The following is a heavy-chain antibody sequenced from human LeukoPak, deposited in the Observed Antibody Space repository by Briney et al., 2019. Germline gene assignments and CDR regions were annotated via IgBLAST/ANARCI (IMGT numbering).Heavy chain of an antibody. J-gene: IGHJ3*02. CDR1: AFTFSYYA. CDR3: ARDVEQLVLSSAFDI. Sequence: GGSLRLSCAASAFTFSYYAVHWVRQAPGKELEWVAGISYDGSDEYYAESVKGRFTISRDNSKNTLYLQMNSLRPEDTSVYYCARDVEQLVLSSAFDIWGQGTMVTVSS. D-gene: IGHD6-13*01. V-gene: IGHV3-30*01. CDR2: ISYDGSDE.